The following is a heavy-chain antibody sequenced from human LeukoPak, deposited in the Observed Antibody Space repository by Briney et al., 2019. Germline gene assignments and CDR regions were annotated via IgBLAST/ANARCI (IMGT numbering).Heavy chain of an antibody. D-gene: IGHD3-10*01. J-gene: IGHJ3*02. Sequence: SETLSLTSTVSGGSISSSSYYWGWIRQPPGKGLEWIGSIYYSGSTYYNPSLKSRVTISVDTSKNQFSLKLSSVTAADTAVYYCARLGPREELWFGEKDAFDIWGQGTMVTVSS. CDR2: IYYSGST. CDR3: ARLGPREELWFGEKDAFDI. CDR1: GGSISSSSYY. V-gene: IGHV4-39*01.